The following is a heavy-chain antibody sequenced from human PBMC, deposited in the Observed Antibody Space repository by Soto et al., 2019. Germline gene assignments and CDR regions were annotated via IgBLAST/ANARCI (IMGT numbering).Heavy chain of an antibody. V-gene: IGHV3-73*01. CDR2: IRSRPNSYAT. J-gene: IGHJ4*02. Sequence: GGSLRLSCAASGFTFSGSAIHWGRQASGKGLEWVGRIRSRPNSYATAYAASVEGRFTMSRDDSKNTAYLQMNSLKTEDSAIYYCTVNGYNNYDPDYWGQGALVTVSS. CDR3: TVNGYNNYDPDY. D-gene: IGHD5-12*01. CDR1: GFTFSGSA.